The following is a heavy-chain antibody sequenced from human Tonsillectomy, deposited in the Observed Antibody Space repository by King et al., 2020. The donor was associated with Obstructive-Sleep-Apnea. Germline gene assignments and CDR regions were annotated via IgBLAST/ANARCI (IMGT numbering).Heavy chain of an antibody. CDR2: ISSSGSSI. CDR3: ARRLYSRGWFYFDH. Sequence: VQLVESGGGLVKPGGSLRLSCAASGFTFSDYYMSWIRQAPGKGLEWVSYISSSGSSIHYADSVKGRFTISRDNAKNSLYLQLNSLRAEDTAVYYFARRLYSRGWFYFDHWGQGTLVTVSS. D-gene: IGHD6-19*01. CDR1: GFTFSDYY. V-gene: IGHV3-11*01. J-gene: IGHJ4*02.